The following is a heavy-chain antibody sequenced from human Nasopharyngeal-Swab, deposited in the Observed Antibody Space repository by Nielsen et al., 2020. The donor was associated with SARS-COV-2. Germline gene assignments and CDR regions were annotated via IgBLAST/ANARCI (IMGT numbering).Heavy chain of an antibody. V-gene: IGHV3-21*01. CDR1: GFTFSSYS. Sequence: GESLKISCAASGFTFSSYSMNWVRQAPGKGLEWVSSISSSSSYIYYADSVKGRFTISRDNAKNSLYLQMNCLRAEDTAVYYCARLSGTHYWGQGTLVTVSS. J-gene: IGHJ4*02. CDR3: ARLSGTHY. D-gene: IGHD1-1*01. CDR2: ISSSSSYI.